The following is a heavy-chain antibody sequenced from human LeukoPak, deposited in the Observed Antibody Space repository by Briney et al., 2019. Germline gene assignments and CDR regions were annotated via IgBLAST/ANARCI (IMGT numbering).Heavy chain of an antibody. J-gene: IGHJ4*02. CDR2: ISSSSSYI. V-gene: IGHV3-21*01. Sequence: PGGSLRLSCAASGSTFSSYSMNWVRQAPGKGLEWVSSISSSSSYIYYADSVKGRFTISRDNAKNSLYLQMNSLRAEDTAVYYCARSQTRWLQSTYWGQGTLVTVSS. CDR1: GSTFSSYS. D-gene: IGHD5-24*01. CDR3: ARSQTRWLQSTY.